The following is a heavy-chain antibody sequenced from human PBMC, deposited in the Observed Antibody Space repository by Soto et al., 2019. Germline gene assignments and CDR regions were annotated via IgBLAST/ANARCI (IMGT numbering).Heavy chain of an antibody. CDR3: TTEVLDIVVVPAQRVDY. CDR2: IKSKTDGGTT. J-gene: IGHJ4*02. D-gene: IGHD2-2*03. CDR1: GFTFSNAW. Sequence: LRVACAAYGFTFSNAWMSWVRQAQGKGLEWVGRIKSKTDGGTTDYAAPVKGRFTISRDDSKNTLYLQMNSLKTEDTAVYYCTTEVLDIVVVPAQRVDYWGQGTLVTVSS. V-gene: IGHV3-15*01.